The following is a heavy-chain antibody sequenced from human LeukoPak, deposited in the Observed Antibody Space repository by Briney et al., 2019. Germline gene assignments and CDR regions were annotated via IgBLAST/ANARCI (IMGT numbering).Heavy chain of an antibody. Sequence: SGGSLRLSCGASGFAFGSYVMNWVRQAPGKGLEWVSSISGNGDTTYYADSVRGRFTISRDNSRNTLYLQMNSLRAEDTAVYYCAKTSGRVYYFDYWGQGTLVTVSS. D-gene: IGHD2-15*01. CDR1: GFAFGSYV. V-gene: IGHV3-23*01. J-gene: IGHJ4*02. CDR2: ISGNGDTT. CDR3: AKTSGRVYYFDY.